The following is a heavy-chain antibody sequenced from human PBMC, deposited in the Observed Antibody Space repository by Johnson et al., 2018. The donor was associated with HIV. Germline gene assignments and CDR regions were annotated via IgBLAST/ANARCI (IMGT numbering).Heavy chain of an antibody. CDR1: GFTVSSNY. V-gene: IGHV3-48*01. D-gene: IGHD3-3*01. Sequence: VQLVESGGGLVQPGGSLRLSCAASGFTVSSNYMTWVRQAPGKGLEWVSGISWNSGSIGYADSVKGRFTISRDNAKNTLYLQLNSLRVEDTALYYCARERSPSGYDTNDAFDIWGQGTMVTVSS. J-gene: IGHJ3*02. CDR3: ARERSPSGYDTNDAFDI. CDR2: ISWNSGSI.